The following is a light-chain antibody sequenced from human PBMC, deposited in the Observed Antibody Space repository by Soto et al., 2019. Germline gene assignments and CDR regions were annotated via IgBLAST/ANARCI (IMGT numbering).Light chain of an antibody. J-gene: IGKJ1*01. V-gene: IGKV3-20*01. Sequence: EVALTQSPGTLSLSPGARATLSCRASQSIANNYLTWYQQKPGQAPRVLIYDASTRATGIPDRFSGSGSGTDFTLTISGLEPEDFAVYYCQQYGSSPWTFGQGTKVDI. CDR3: QQYGSSPWT. CDR2: DAS. CDR1: QSIANNY.